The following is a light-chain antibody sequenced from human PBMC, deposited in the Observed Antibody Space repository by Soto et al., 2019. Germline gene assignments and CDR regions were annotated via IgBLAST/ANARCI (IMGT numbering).Light chain of an antibody. CDR2: AAS. Sequence: EIVLTQSPVTLSLSPGERATLSCRASQSVSSSNLAWYQQKPGQAPRLLIYAASSRATGIPDRFSGSGSGGDFTLTISKLEPENFSVYYCHQYGTSPPYTFGQGTKVEIK. J-gene: IGKJ2*01. V-gene: IGKV3-20*01. CDR3: HQYGTSPPYT. CDR1: QSVSSSN.